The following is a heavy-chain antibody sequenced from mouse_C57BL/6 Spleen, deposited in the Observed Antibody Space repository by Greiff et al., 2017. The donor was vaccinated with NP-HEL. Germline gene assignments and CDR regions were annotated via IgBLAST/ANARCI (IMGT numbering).Heavy chain of an antibody. V-gene: IGHV6-3*01. D-gene: IGHD2-1*01. J-gene: IGHJ3*01. CDR3: TRYYGIFAY. CDR2: IRLKSDNYAT. CDR1: GFTFSNYW. Sequence: EVKVVESGGGLVQPGGSMKLSCVASGFTFSNYWMNWVRQSPEKGLEWVAQIRLKSDNYATHYAESVKGRFTISRDDSKSSVYLQMNNLRAEDTGIYYCTRYYGIFAYWGQGTLVTVSA.